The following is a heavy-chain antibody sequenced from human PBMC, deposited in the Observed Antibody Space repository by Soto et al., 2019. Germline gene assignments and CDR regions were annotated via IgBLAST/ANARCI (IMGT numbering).Heavy chain of an antibody. CDR3: AGQTFTIAAASYGRSNWFDP. CDR1: GGSITSSSHF. D-gene: IGHD6-25*01. Sequence: PSETLSLTCSASGGSITSSSHFWGWVRQPPGKGLEWIGTIYFTGNTYYTPSLKSRLTMPIDTSKNEFSLRLNSVTAADTAVYYCAGQTFTIAAASYGRSNWFDPWGPGTLVTVSS. CDR2: IYFTGNT. V-gene: IGHV4-39*01. J-gene: IGHJ5*02.